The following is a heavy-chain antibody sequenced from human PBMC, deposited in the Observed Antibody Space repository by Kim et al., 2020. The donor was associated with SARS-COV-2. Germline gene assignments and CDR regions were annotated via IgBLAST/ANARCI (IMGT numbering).Heavy chain of an antibody. V-gene: IGHV4-59*01. CDR2: IHYGGRT. D-gene: IGHD3-3*02. J-gene: IGHJ6*01. Sequence: SETLSLTCTASGGSISGDYWTWIRQPPGKGLEWIGMIHYGGRTDYKHSLKSRVTISLDKSNNQFSLNLSSVTAADSAVYFCARGIFGGGLNYKGMDVW. CDR1: GGSISGDY. CDR3: ARGIFGGGLNYKGMDV.